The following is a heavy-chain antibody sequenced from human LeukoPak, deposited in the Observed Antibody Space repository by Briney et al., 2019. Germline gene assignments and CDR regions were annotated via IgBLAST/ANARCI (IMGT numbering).Heavy chain of an antibody. CDR3: AKEIGGLAYCGGDCYPPPDAFDI. Sequence: GGSLRLSCAASGXTFSGSAMHWVRQASGKGLEWVGRIRSKANSYATAYAASVKGRFTISRDNSKNTLYLQMNSLRAEDTAVYYCAKEIGGLAYCGGDCYPPPDAFDIWGQGTMVTVSS. CDR1: GXTFSGSA. CDR2: IRSKANSYAT. J-gene: IGHJ3*02. V-gene: IGHV3-73*01. D-gene: IGHD2-21*02.